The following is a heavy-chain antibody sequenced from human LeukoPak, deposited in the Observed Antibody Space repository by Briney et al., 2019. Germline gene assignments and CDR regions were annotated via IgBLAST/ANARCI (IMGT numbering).Heavy chain of an antibody. Sequence: GGSLRLSCAASGFTFSGYWMSWVRQAPGKGLEWVASIKQDGSEKYYVDSVKGRFTISRDNAKNSLYLQMNSLRAEDTAVYYCARGLAEYNMYFDYWGQGTLVTVSS. J-gene: IGHJ4*02. CDR1: GFTFSGYW. CDR3: ARGLAEYNMYFDY. V-gene: IGHV3-7*01. D-gene: IGHD1-14*01. CDR2: IKQDGSEK.